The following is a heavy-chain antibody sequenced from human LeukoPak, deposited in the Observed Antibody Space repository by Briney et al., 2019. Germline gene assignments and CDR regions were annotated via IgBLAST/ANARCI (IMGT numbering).Heavy chain of an antibody. Sequence: QSGGSLRLSCAASGFTFSSYWMSWVRQAPGKGLEWVANIKQDGSEKYYVDSVKGRFTISRDNAKNSLYLQMNSLRAEDTAVYYCARDAHKVVISYPSDYWGQGTLVTVSS. V-gene: IGHV3-7*01. CDR3: ARDAHKVVISYPSDY. J-gene: IGHJ4*02. D-gene: IGHD3-22*01. CDR1: GFTFSSYW. CDR2: IKQDGSEK.